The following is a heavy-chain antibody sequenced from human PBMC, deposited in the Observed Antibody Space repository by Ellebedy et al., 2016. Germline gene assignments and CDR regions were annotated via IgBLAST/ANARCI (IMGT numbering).Heavy chain of an antibody. CDR1: GFTFSSYP. CDR3: ATSVMSSSGSFDI. CDR2: ISGNGRTT. V-gene: IGHV3-48*03. D-gene: IGHD3-10*01. Sequence: GESLKISXAASGFTFSSYPMNWVRQAPGKGLEWVSYISGNGRTTFYADSVKGRFTISRDNSKNTLSLQMNSLRAEDTAVYSCATSVMSSSGSFDIWGRGTRVTVSS. J-gene: IGHJ3*02.